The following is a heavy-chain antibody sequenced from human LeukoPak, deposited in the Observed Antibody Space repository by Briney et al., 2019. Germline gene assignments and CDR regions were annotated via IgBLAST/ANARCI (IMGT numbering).Heavy chain of an antibody. CDR2: PWYDGSNK. D-gene: IGHD3-10*01. CDR1: GFTFSSYG. J-gene: IGHJ4*02. V-gene: IGHV3-33*08. CDR3: ARDGTMVRGVIIPSYFDY. Sequence: GVSLRLSCAASGFTFSSYGMHWVRQAPGKGLEWEAVPWYDGSNKYYADSVKGRFTISRDNSKNTLYLQMNSLRAEDTAVYCARDGTMVRGVIIPSYFDYWGQGTLVTVSS.